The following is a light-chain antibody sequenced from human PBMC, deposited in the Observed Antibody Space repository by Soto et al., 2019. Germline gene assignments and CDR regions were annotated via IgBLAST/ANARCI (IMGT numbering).Light chain of an antibody. J-gene: IGLJ3*02. V-gene: IGLV2-11*01. Sequence: QSVLTQPRSVSESPGQSVTISCTGTSSDVAIYNYVSWYQQHPGKAPKLMIYDVSKRPSGVPDRFSGSKSGNTASLTISGLQVEDEADYCCCSYAGSYTWVFGGGTKLTVL. CDR3: CSYAGSYTWV. CDR1: SSDVAIYNY. CDR2: DVS.